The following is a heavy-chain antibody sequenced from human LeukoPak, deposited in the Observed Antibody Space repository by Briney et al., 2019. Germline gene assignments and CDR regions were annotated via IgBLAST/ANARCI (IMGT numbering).Heavy chain of an antibody. CDR2: ISAYNVNT. D-gene: IGHD3-22*01. V-gene: IGHV1-18*01. CDR3: ARPYDTSGYYNYYFDY. CDR1: GYNLISYG. J-gene: IGHJ4*02. Sequence: RASVKVSFKASGYNLISYGIIWVRQAPGQGLGWMGWISAYNVNTNYAQKFQGRVTMTTDTSTSTAYMELRSLKSDDTAVYFCARPYDTSGYYNYYFDYWGQGTLVTVSS.